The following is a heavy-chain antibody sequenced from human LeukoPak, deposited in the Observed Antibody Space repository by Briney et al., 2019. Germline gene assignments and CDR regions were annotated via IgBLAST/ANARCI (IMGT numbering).Heavy chain of an antibody. CDR3: ARDITEMVNGAWYFDL. CDR2: INPNSGGT. V-gene: IGHV1-2*02. Sequence: ASVKVSCKASGYTFTGYYMHWVRQAPGQGLEWMGWINPNSGGTNYAQKLQGRVTMTTDTSTSTAYMELRSLRSDDTAVYYCARDITEMVNGAWYFDLWGRGTLVTVSS. J-gene: IGHJ2*01. CDR1: GYTFTGYY. D-gene: IGHD5-24*01.